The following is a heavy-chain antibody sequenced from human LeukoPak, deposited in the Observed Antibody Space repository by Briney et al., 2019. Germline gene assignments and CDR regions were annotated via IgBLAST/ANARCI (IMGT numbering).Heavy chain of an antibody. J-gene: IGHJ5*02. CDR3: ARKPYGSGTLSGAWFDP. Sequence: SETLSLTCGVYGGSFSGYYWSWIRQPPGKGLEWIGEINHSGSTNYNPSLKSRVTISVGTSKNQFSLKLNSVTAADTAVYYCARKPYGSGTLSGAWFDPWGQGTLVTVSS. CDR1: GGSFSGYY. D-gene: IGHD3-10*01. CDR2: INHSGST. V-gene: IGHV4-34*01.